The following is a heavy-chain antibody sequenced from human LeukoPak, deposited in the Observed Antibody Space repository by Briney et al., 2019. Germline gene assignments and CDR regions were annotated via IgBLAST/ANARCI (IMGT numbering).Heavy chain of an antibody. Sequence: GGSLRLSCAASGFTFSSYAMSWVRQAPGKGLEWVSAISGSGGSTYYADSVKGRFTISRDNSKNTLYLQMSSLRAEDTAVYYCAKGRFGGVIIDYWGQGTLVTVSS. CDR2: ISGSGGST. CDR1: GFTFSSYA. CDR3: AKGRFGGVIIDY. J-gene: IGHJ4*02. D-gene: IGHD3-16*02. V-gene: IGHV3-23*01.